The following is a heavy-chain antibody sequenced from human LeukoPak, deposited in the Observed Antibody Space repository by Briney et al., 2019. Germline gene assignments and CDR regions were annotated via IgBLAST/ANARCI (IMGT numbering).Heavy chain of an antibody. CDR1: GGSIGSGDYY. V-gene: IGHV4-30-4*08. CDR2: IYYSGST. Sequence: SETLSLTCTVSGGSIGSGDYYWSWIRQSPGKGLEWIGYIYYSGSTYYNPSLKSRFTISLDTSKNQFSLKLSSVTAADTAVYYCASTYSGVSWYYFDYWGQGTQVTVSS. D-gene: IGHD1-26*01. CDR3: ASTYSGVSWYYFDY. J-gene: IGHJ4*02.